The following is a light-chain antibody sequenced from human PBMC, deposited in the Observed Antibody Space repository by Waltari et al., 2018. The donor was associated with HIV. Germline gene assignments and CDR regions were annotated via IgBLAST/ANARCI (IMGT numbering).Light chain of an antibody. V-gene: IGLV1-51*01. CDR2: DND. Sequence: QSVLTQPPSVSAAPGQKVATSCSVSSSNIGTAYVAWYQHVPGSAPKLLIYDNDKRPSGTPDRFSGSKSGTSATLDITGLQTGDGADYYCGTWDRSLGGGVFGGGTKLTVL. J-gene: IGLJ3*02. CDR3: GTWDRSLGGGV. CDR1: SSNIGTAY.